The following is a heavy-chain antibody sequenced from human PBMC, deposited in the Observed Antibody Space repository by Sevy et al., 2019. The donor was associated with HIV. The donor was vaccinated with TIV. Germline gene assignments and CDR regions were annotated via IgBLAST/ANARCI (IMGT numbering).Heavy chain of an antibody. CDR1: GFTFGSYI. CDR2: ISRTGGNT. D-gene: IGHD3-16*01. J-gene: IGHJ4*02. V-gene: IGHV3-23*01. Sequence: GGSLRLSCAGSGFTFGSYIMNWVRQAPGRGLEWMSRISRTGGNTEYGDSAKGRFTISRDNPKNTVYLKSKDLRAEDIYLCFSVSVGRVGFKPYLDFWGQGILVTVSS. CDR3: VSVGRVGFKPYLDF.